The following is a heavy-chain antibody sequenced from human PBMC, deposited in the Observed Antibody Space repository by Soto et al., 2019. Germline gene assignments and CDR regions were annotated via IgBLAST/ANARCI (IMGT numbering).Heavy chain of an antibody. J-gene: IGHJ5*02. V-gene: IGHV4-31*03. CDR3: AREGYCSSTSCYEFYWFDP. CDR1: GGSISGGGYY. CDR2: IYYSGST. Sequence: PSETLSLTCTVSGGSISGGGYYWSWIRQHPGKGLEWIGYIYYSGSTYYNPSLKSRVTISVDTSKNQFSLKLSSVTAADTAVYYCAREGYCSSTSCYEFYWFDPWGQGTLVTVSS. D-gene: IGHD2-2*01.